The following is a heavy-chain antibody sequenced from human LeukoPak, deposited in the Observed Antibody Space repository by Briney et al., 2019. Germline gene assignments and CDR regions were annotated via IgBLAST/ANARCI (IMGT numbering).Heavy chain of an antibody. CDR2: MNPNSGNT. D-gene: IGHD2-15*01. CDR3: ARELMCGGSCEQHE. V-gene: IGHV1-8*02. J-gene: IGHJ4*02. Sequence: ASVKVSCKASGYTFTSYGISWVRQATGQGLEWMGWMNPNSGNTGYAQKFQGRVTMTRNTSISTAYMELSSLRSEDTAVYYCARELMCGGSCEQHEWGQGTLVTVSS. CDR1: GYTFTSYG.